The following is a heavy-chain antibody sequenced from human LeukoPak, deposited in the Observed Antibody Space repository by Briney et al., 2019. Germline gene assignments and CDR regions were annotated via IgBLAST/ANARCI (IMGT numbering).Heavy chain of an antibody. CDR3: AIDIVVVPAAPAHDAFDI. CDR1: GFTFSSYA. CDR2: ISGSGGST. Sequence: PGGSLRLSCAASGFTFSSYAMSWVRQAPGKGLEWVSAISGSGGSTYYADSVKGRFTISRDNSKNTLYLQMNSLRAEDTAVYYCAIDIVVVPAAPAHDAFDIWGQGTMVTVSS. V-gene: IGHV3-23*01. J-gene: IGHJ3*02. D-gene: IGHD2-2*01.